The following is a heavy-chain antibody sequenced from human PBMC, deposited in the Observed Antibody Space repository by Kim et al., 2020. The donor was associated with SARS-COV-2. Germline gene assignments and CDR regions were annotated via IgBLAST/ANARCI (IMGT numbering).Heavy chain of an antibody. CDR2: T. Sequence: TSHTEYLKDRITISRDTSRNTLNLQLDRLRAEDTAVYYCAAAVTGIYYFDYWGQGARVTVSS. V-gene: IGHV3-66*01. J-gene: IGHJ4*02. D-gene: IGHD4-17*01. CDR3: AAAVTGIYYFDY.